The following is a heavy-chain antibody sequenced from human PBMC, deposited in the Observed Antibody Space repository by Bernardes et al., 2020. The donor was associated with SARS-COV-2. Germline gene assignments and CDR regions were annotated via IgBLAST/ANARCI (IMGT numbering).Heavy chain of an antibody. J-gene: IGHJ6*02. CDR1: GFTFSKNA. D-gene: IGHD6-13*01. V-gene: IGHV3-23*01. CDR2: ISAIGGST. CDR3: AKSGRYSSSWEYYGMDV. Sequence: GGSLRLSCVASGFTFSKNAMTWVRQVPGKGLEWVSAISAIGGSTYYAESVKGRFTISRDNSRNTLYLEMNSLRAEDTAVYYCAKSGRYSSSWEYYGMDVWGQGTTVTVSS.